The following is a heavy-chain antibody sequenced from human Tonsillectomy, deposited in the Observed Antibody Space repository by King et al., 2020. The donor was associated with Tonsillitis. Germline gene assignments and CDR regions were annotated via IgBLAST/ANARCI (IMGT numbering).Heavy chain of an antibody. D-gene: IGHD3-3*01. CDR3: AMFQYDIQSGYSDY. J-gene: IGHJ4*02. CDR1: GFVLSDYG. Sequence: HLEESGGGVVQPGRSLRLSCTASGFVLSDYGIHWVRQAPGKGLEWVALIPSDGSYKYYADSVKGRFTISRDNSKNIVNLQLHSPRAEDTAVYYCAMFQYDIQSGYSDYWGQGTLVTVSS. CDR2: IPSDGSYK. V-gene: IGHV3-30*03.